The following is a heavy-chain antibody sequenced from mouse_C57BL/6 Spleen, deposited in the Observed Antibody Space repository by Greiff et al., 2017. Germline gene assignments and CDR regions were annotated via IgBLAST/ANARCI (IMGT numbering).Heavy chain of an antibody. CDR1: GYAFTNYL. V-gene: IGHV1-54*01. J-gene: IGHJ2*01. Sequence: QVQLQQSGAELVRPGTSVKVSCKASGYAFTNYLIEWVKQRPGQGLEWIGVINPGSGGTNYNEKLKGKATLTADKASSTAYMQLSSLTSEDSAVYCCARSGLGRNCFDYWGQGTTLTVSS. CDR3: ARSGLGRNCFDY. CDR2: INPGSGGT. D-gene: IGHD4-1*01.